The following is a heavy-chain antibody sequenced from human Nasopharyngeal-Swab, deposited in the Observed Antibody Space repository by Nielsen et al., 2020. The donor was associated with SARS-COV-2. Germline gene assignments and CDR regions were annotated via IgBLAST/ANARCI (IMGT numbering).Heavy chain of an antibody. D-gene: IGHD2-15*01. CDR3: ARRALGYCDGGNCNWLDP. V-gene: IGHV5-51*01. CDR1: GYTFSNYW. Sequence: KVSCKGSGYTFSNYWTAWVRQMPGKGLEWMGFIDPGDSDTRYSPSFQGQVTISVDKSINTAYLQWSSLKPSNTAMYYCARRALGYCDGGNCNWLDPWGQGTLVTVSS. J-gene: IGHJ5*02. CDR2: IDPGDSDT.